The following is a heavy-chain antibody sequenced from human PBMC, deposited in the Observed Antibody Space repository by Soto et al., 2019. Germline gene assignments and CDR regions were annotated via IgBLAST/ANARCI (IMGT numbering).Heavy chain of an antibody. J-gene: IGHJ1*01. Sequence: QVQLQESGPGLVKPSETLSLTCTVSGDSVSSGAYYWSWIRQPPGKGLEWIGYIYHSGTTNYNPSLKSRVTISLATAKNQFSLKLTAVTAADTAVYCCARSDYGDYRHQHWGQGTLVTVSS. CDR3: ARSDYGDYRHQH. CDR2: IYHSGTT. D-gene: IGHD4-17*01. V-gene: IGHV4-61*08. CDR1: GDSVSSGAYY.